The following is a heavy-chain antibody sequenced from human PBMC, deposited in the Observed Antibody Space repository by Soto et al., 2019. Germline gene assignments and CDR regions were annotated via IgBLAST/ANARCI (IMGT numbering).Heavy chain of an antibody. CDR1: GISVSTSDYY. V-gene: IGHV4-39*01. J-gene: IGHJ4*02. CDR2: IYYSGST. CDR3: AGFVVPASRNSDFDY. D-gene: IGHD2-15*01. Sequence: SETLSLTCTVSGISVSTSDYYWGWVRQPPGKGLDWIGNIYYSGSTFYNPSLRSRVTLSVDTSKNQFSLRLNSVTAADTAVYFCAGFVVPASRNSDFDYWGQGNLVTVSS.